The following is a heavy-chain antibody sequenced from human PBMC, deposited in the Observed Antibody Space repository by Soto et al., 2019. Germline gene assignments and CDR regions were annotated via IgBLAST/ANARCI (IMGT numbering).Heavy chain of an antibody. Sequence: LRLSCATSGFIFSTYAMSWVRQAPGKGLEWVSTISANGGDTYYGDSVKGRFTISRDGYRNTVHLQMSSLRAEDTAVYYCAKEDDYGDYEHDAFDMWGPGTLVTVSS. D-gene: IGHD4-17*01. CDR2: ISANGGDT. J-gene: IGHJ3*02. V-gene: IGHV3-23*01. CDR1: GFIFSTYA. CDR3: AKEDDYGDYEHDAFDM.